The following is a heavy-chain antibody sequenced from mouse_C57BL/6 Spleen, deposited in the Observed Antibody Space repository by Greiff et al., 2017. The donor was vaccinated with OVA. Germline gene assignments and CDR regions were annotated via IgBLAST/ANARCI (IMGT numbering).Heavy chain of an antibody. CDR1: GYTFPSST. CDR3: ARTNYSNSAWFAY. J-gene: IGHJ3*01. V-gene: IGHV1-4*01. D-gene: IGHD2-5*01. CDR2: FNPSSGYT. Sequence: VQLQQSGAELARPGASVKMSCKASGYTFPSSTMHWVKQRPGPGLEWIGYFNPSSGYTKYNQKFKDKATLTADKSSSTAYMQLSSLTSEDSAVYYCARTNYSNSAWFAYWGQGTLVTVSA.